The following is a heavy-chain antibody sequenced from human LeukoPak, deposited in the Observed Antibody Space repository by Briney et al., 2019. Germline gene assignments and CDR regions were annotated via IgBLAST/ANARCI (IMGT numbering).Heavy chain of an antibody. Sequence: ASVTVSCKASGYTFTRYYMHWVRQAPGQRLEWLGWMSPNSGATNYAQKFQCRVTMTRDTSISTAYMELSRLRSDDTAVYYCARALNGNPSIKYGGQGTLVTVS. CDR1: GYTFTRYY. CDR3: ARALNGNPSIKY. D-gene: IGHD1-14*01. J-gene: IGHJ4*02. V-gene: IGHV1-2*02. CDR2: MSPNSGAT.